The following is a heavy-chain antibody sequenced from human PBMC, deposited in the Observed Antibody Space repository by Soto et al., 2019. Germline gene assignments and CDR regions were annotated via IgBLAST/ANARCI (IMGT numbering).Heavy chain of an antibody. CDR2: ISAYNGNT. CDR1: GYTFTSYG. D-gene: IGHD3-3*01. Sequence: QVQLVQSGAEVKKPGASVKVSCKASGYTFTSYGISGVRQAPGQGLEWMGWISAYNGNTNYAQKLQGRVTMTTDTSTSTAYMELRGLRSDDTAVYYCARPVYDFWSGYPDGFDIWGQGTMVTVSS. CDR3: ARPVYDFWSGYPDGFDI. J-gene: IGHJ3*02. V-gene: IGHV1-18*01.